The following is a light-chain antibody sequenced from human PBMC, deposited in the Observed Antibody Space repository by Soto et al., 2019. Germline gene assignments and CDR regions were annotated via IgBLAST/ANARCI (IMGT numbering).Light chain of an antibody. CDR1: QSISSW. V-gene: IGKV1-5*03. J-gene: IGKJ4*01. CDR3: QQYTGYPLT. CDR2: KAF. Sequence: DIQMTQSPSTLSASVGDRVTITCRASQSISSWLAWYQQKPGKAPKLLIYKAFSLQRGVPSRFSGSGYGTEFTLTISSLQPDDFATYYCQQYTGYPLTFGGGTKVEI.